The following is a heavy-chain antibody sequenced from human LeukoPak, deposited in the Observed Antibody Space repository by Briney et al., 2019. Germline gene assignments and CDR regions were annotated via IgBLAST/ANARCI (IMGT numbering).Heavy chain of an antibody. CDR3: ARGLSGTGFDY. Sequence: SETLSLTCAVYGGSFSGYYWSWIRQPPGKGLEWIGEINHSGSTNYNPSLKSRVTISVDTSKNQFSLKLSSVTAANTAVYYCARGLSGTGFDYWGQGTLVTVSS. V-gene: IGHV4-34*01. J-gene: IGHJ4*02. D-gene: IGHD6-19*01. CDR1: GGSFSGYY. CDR2: INHSGST.